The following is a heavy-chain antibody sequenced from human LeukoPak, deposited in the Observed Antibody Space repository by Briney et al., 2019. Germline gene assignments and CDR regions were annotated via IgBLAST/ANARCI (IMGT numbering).Heavy chain of an antibody. V-gene: IGHV3-74*01. J-gene: IGHJ4*02. CDR1: GFTFSKYW. CDR3: ATKQWLAPPPDS. Sequence: GGSLRLSCTASGFTFSKYWMLWVRQAPGRGLESVSRINTDGTVTTYADSVKGRFTVSRDNADNTMFLQMNSVRDEDTAVYYCATKQWLAPPPDSWGQGTPVTVSS. CDR2: INTDGTVT. D-gene: IGHD6-19*01.